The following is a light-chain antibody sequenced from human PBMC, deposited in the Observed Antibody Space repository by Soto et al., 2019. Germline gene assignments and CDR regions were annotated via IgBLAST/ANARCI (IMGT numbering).Light chain of an antibody. Sequence: EIVLTQSPGTLSLSPGERATLSCRASQSVSSIYLAWYQQKPGQTPRLLMYGASSRATGIADRFSGSGSGTDFTLTISRLEPEDFAVYYCQQYGSVPWALGQGTKVEVK. J-gene: IGKJ1*01. CDR3: QQYGSVPWA. CDR1: QSVSSIY. V-gene: IGKV3-20*01. CDR2: GAS.